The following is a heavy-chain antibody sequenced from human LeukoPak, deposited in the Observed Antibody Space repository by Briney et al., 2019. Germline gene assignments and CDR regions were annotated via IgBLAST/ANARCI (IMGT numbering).Heavy chain of an antibody. J-gene: IGHJ4*02. D-gene: IGHD3-22*01. CDR3: AKDHYYDSSGYYYVGDY. Sequence: GGSLRLSCAASGLTVNSNYMNWVRQAPGKGLEWVSVIYKGGSIYYADSVKGRFTISRDNSKNTLYLQMNSLRAEDTAVYYCAKDHYYDSSGYYYVGDYWGQGTLVTVSS. V-gene: IGHV3-53*01. CDR1: GLTVNSNY. CDR2: IYKGGSI.